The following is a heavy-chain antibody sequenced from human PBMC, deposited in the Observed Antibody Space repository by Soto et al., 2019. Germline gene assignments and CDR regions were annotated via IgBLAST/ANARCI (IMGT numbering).Heavy chain of an antibody. CDR2: IIPIFGTA. Sequence: SVKVSCKASGGTFSSYAISWVRQAPGQGLEWMGGIIPIFGTANYAQKFQGRVTITADESTSTAYMELSSLRSEDTAVYYCASLVGTNYYYYGMDVWGQGTTVTVSS. CDR3: ASLVGTNYYYYGMDV. D-gene: IGHD1-26*01. V-gene: IGHV1-69*13. CDR1: GGTFSSYA. J-gene: IGHJ6*02.